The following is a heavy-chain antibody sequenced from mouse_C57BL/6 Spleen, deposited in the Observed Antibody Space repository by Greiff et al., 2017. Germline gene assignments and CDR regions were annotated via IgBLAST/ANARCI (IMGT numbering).Heavy chain of an antibody. Sequence: VQLKQSGPELVKPGASVKIPCKASGYTFTDYNMDWVKQSHGKSLEWIGDINPNNGGTIYNQKFKGKATLTVDKSSSTAYMELRSLTSEDTAVYYCARRDGYDKRAFDYWGQGTTLTVSS. D-gene: IGHD2-2*01. V-gene: IGHV1-18*01. CDR2: INPNNGGT. CDR1: GYTFTDYN. CDR3: ARRDGYDKRAFDY. J-gene: IGHJ2*01.